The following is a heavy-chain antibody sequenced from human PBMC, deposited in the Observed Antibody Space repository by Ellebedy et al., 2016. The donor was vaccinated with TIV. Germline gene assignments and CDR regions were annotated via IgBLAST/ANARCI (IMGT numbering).Heavy chain of an antibody. Sequence: SETLSLTXAVYGGSFSGYYWSWIRQPPGKGLEWIGEINHSGSTNYNPSLKSRVTISVDTSKNQFSLKLSSVTAADTAVYYCARVTVYSGYNWNHDAFDIWGQGTMVTVSS. D-gene: IGHD1-14*01. V-gene: IGHV4-34*01. J-gene: IGHJ3*02. CDR2: INHSGST. CDR3: ARVTVYSGYNWNHDAFDI. CDR1: GGSFSGYY.